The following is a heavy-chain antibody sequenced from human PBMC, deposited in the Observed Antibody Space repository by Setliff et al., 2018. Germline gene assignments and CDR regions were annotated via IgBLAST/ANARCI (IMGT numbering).Heavy chain of an antibody. CDR2: IRQDATNK. J-gene: IGHJ5*02. V-gene: IGHV3-7*03. CDR3: AREIWNMYDNSWSGYSDL. CDR1: GFSISNYW. D-gene: IGHD3-3*01. Sequence: GGSLRLSCVASGFSISNYWMAWVRQAPGKGLEWVADIRQDATNKYYVDSVEGRFTISRDNSKNSLFLEMNSRRVEDTALYQCAREIWNMYDNSWSGYSDLWGQGTLVTVSS.